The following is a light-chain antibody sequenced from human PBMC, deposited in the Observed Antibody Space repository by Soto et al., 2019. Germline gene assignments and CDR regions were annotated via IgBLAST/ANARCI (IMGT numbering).Light chain of an antibody. V-gene: IGKV3-20*01. Sequence: EIVLTQSPGTLSLSPGERATLSCRASQSVSSSYLAWYQQKPGQAPRLLISGASSRATGIPVRFSGSGSGTDFTLTISRLEPEDFAVYYCQQYGSSPPITFGQGTRLEIK. CDR1: QSVSSSY. J-gene: IGKJ5*01. CDR3: QQYGSSPPIT. CDR2: GAS.